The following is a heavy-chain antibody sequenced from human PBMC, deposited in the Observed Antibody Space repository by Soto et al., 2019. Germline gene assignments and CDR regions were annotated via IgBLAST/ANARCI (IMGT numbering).Heavy chain of an antibody. Sequence: QVQLVQSGAEVKKPGASVKVSCQASGYTCTSYGIGRVRQAPGQGLEWMGWISAYNGITNYAQKLQGRVTMTTDTSTSTAYMELRSLRSDDTAVYYCARDPTIFGVVQNYGMDVWGQGTTVTVSS. CDR1: GYTCTSYG. CDR3: ARDPTIFGVVQNYGMDV. CDR2: ISAYNGIT. V-gene: IGHV1-18*01. J-gene: IGHJ6*02. D-gene: IGHD3-3*01.